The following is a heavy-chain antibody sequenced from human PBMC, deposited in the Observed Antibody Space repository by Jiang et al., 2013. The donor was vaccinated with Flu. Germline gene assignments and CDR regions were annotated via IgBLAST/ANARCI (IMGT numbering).Heavy chain of an antibody. CDR3: AGAPKSSGGSCYSDF. CDR1: THFSTYS. D-gene: IGHD2-15*01. CDR2: ISATGRYI. Sequence: ESGGGLVKAWGVPETLLYSLWTHFSTYSINWVRQTPGKGLEWVSTISATGRYIYYADSVKGRFSISRDNAKNSLYLEMGSLRVEDTAVYYCAGAPKSSGGSCYSDFWGQGTLVTVSS. V-gene: IGHV3-21*01. J-gene: IGHJ4*02.